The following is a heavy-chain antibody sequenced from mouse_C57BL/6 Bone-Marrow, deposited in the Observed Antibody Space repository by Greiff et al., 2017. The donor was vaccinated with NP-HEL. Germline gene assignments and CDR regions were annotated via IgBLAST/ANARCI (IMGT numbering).Heavy chain of an antibody. CDR3: ARPYYYSNYGRNFDY. CDR2: IYPGSGNT. Sequence: QVQLQQSGPELVKPGASVKISCKASGYSFTSYYIHWVKQRPGQGLEWIGWIYPGSGNTKYNEKFKGKATLTADTSSSTAYMQLSSLTSEDSAVYYCARPYYYSNYGRNFDYWGQGTTLTVSS. V-gene: IGHV1-66*01. J-gene: IGHJ2*01. D-gene: IGHD2-5*01. CDR1: GYSFTSYY.